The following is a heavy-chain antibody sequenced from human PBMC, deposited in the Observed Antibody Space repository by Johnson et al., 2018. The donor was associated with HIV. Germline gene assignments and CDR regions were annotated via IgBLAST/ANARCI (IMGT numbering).Heavy chain of an antibody. CDR1: GFTFSTYG. J-gene: IGHJ3*02. Sequence: QVQLVESGGGVVQPGGSLRLSCAASGFTFSTYGMHWVRQAPGKGLEWVAFIRYDGSNKYYADSVKGRFTISRDNSKNTLYLQMNSLRAEETAGYYCAKRGGVGDVAFDIWGQGTMVTVSS. V-gene: IGHV3-30*02. CDR3: AKRGGVGDVAFDI. D-gene: IGHD3-16*01. CDR2: IRYDGSNK.